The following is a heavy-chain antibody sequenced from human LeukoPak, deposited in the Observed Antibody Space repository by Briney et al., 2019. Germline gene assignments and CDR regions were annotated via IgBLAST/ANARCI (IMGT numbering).Heavy chain of an antibody. D-gene: IGHD3-10*01. J-gene: IGHJ5*02. CDR1: GCTFSSYS. CDR2: ISSSSSYI. Sequence: GGSLRLSCAASGCTFSSYSMNWVRQAPAKGLEWVSSISSSSSYIYYADSVKGRFTISRDNAKNSLYLQMNSLRAEDTAVYYCARYRDSNIWFGELHWFDPWGQGTLVTVSS. CDR3: ARYRDSNIWFGELHWFDP. V-gene: IGHV3-21*01.